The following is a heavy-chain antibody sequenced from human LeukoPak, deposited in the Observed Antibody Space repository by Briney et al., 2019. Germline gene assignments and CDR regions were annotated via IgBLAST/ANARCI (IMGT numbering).Heavy chain of an antibody. CDR1: GGSVSSGTYY. CDR3: AREASLVRGIFITCYGLDV. D-gene: IGHD3-10*01. Sequence: PSETLSLTCTVSGGSVSSGTYYWTWIRQPPGKGLEWIAYISYNENTNYNPSLKSRLTISLDTSKNQFSLRLSSVTAADTAVYYCAREASLVRGIFITCYGLDVWGKGTTVTVSS. V-gene: IGHV4-61*01. CDR2: ISYNENT. J-gene: IGHJ6*04.